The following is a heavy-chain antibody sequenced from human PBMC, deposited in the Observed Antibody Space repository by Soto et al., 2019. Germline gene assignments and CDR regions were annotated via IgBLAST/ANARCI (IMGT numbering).Heavy chain of an antibody. CDR1: GDSINYYY. CDR3: ARHGSGGAHYYYMDV. CDR2: TYYSGRTNSGST. V-gene: IGHV4-59*08. J-gene: IGHJ6*03. Sequence: QVQLQESGPGLVKPSETLSLTCTVSGDSINYYYWSSIRQPPGKGLEWIGYTYYSGRTNSGSTNNKLSLKSRVTIPIDTSMTQYSLKLSSVTAAVSAVYYCARHGSGGAHYYYMDVWGKGTAVTVSS. D-gene: IGHD3-10*01.